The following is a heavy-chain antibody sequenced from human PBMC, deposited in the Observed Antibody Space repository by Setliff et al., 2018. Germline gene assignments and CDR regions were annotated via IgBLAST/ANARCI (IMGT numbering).Heavy chain of an antibody. CDR2: IYTSGTT. CDR3: AREDGPNYYYYYMDI. D-gene: IGHD2-8*01. CDR1: GGSISPFY. Sequence: SETLSLTCTVSGGSISPFYWSWIRQPPGKGLEWIGHIYTSGTTKYNPSLKSRVTISVDTSKNQFSLKLSAVTAADTAVYFCAREDGPNYYYYYMDIWGKGTTVTVSS. V-gene: IGHV4-4*08. J-gene: IGHJ6*03.